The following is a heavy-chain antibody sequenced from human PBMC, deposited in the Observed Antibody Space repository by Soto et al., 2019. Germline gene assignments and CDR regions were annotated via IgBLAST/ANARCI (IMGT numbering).Heavy chain of an antibody. Sequence: GGSLRLSCAASGFTFSSYWMSWVRQAPGKGLEWVANIKQDGSEKYYVDSVKGRFTISRDNAKNSLYLQMNSLRAEDTAVYYCARDTNYYDSSGYYGGGAFDIWGQGTMVTVSS. CDR1: GFTFSSYW. CDR2: IKQDGSEK. V-gene: IGHV3-7*01. D-gene: IGHD3-22*01. J-gene: IGHJ3*02. CDR3: ARDTNYYDSSGYYGGGAFDI.